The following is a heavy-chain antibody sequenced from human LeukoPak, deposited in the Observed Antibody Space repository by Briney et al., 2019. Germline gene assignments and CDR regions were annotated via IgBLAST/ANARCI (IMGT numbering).Heavy chain of an antibody. Sequence: PSETLSLTCTVSGGSISSSSYYWGWIRQPPGKGLEWIGSIYYSGSTYYNPSLKSRVTISVDTSKNQFSLKLSSVTAADTAVYYCASLTVVYYYYGMDVWGQGTTDTVSS. V-gene: IGHV4-39*01. CDR1: GGSISSSSYY. D-gene: IGHD4-11*01. J-gene: IGHJ6*02. CDR2: IYYSGST. CDR3: ASLTVVYYYYGMDV.